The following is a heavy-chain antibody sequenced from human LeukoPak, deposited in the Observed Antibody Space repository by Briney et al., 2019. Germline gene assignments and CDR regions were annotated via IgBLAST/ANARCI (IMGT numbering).Heavy chain of an antibody. D-gene: IGHD5-12*01. CDR2: ISTYNGNT. V-gene: IGHV1-18*01. J-gene: IGHJ4*02. CDR3: ARDHLDIVPTIYSY. CDR1: GYTFTTYG. Sequence: GASVKVSCKASGYTFTTYGITWVRQAPGQGLEWLGWISTYNGNTNYAQKFQGRVTLTTDTSASIAYLELRSLRFDDTALYYCARDHLDIVPTIYSYWGQGTLVTVSS.